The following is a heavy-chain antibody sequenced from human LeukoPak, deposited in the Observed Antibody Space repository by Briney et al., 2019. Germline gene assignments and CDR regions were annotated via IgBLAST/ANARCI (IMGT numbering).Heavy chain of an antibody. CDR1: GYTFTSYD. J-gene: IGHJ6*02. CDR3: ARGPVEAVFGVSTED. Sequence: ASVKVSCKASGYTFTSYDINWVRQATGQGLEWMGWMNPNSGNTGYAQKFQGRVSMTRDTSISTAYMELSSLRSEDTAVYYCARGPVEAVFGVSTEDWGQGTTVTVSS. D-gene: IGHD3-10*02. CDR2: MNPNSGNT. V-gene: IGHV1-8*01.